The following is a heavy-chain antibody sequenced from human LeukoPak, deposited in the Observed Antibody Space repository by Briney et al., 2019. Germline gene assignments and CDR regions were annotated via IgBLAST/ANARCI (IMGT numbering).Heavy chain of an antibody. CDR3: ARAVAGATYYFDY. CDR2: IGIRGDT. CDR1: GYTFIDYD. D-gene: IGHD6-19*01. V-gene: IGHV3-13*01. J-gene: IGHJ4*02. Sequence: GGSLRLSCAASGYTFIDYDMHWVRQVIGKGLEWVSAIGIRGDTHYSGSVKGRFTISRENAESSLYLQMNSLRAEDTAVYYCARAVAGATYYFDYWGQGALVTVSS.